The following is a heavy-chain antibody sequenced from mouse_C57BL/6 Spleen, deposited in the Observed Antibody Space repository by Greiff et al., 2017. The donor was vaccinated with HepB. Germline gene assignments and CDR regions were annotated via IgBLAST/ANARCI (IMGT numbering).Heavy chain of an antibody. J-gene: IGHJ3*01. Sequence: VQLVESGAELARPGASVKLSCKASGYTFTSYGISWVKQRTGQGLEWIGEIYPRSGNTYYNEKFKGKATLTADKSSSTAYMELRSLTSEDSAVYFCARCDDGYPFAYWGQGTLVTVSA. V-gene: IGHV1-81*01. CDR3: ARCDDGYPFAY. CDR2: IYPRSGNT. CDR1: GYTFTSYG. D-gene: IGHD2-3*01.